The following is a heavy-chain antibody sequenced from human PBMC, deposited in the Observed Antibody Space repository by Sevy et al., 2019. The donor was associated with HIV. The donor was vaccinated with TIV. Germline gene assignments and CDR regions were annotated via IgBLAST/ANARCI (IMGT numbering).Heavy chain of an antibody. CDR3: ARRYFDL. CDR1: GFTFSSFW. CDR2: IRQDGNEI. J-gene: IGHJ4*02. Sequence: GGSLRLSCKASGFTFSSFWMQWVRQAPGKGLEWVANIRQDGNEIYYGYSVKGRFTISRDNAKNALYLQMDGLRAEDTGLYYCARRYFDLWGQGTLVTVSS. V-gene: IGHV3-7*01.